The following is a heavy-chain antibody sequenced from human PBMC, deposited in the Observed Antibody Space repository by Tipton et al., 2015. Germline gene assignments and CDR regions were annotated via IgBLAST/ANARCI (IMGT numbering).Heavy chain of an antibody. J-gene: IGHJ4*02. Sequence: TLSLTCTVSGGSVTSGSYYWNWIRQPPGQGLEWIGYIYYSGSTSYNPSLKSRVTISTDTSKNQFSLKLRSVTAADTAVYYCARADAALDSWGQGTLVTVSS. V-gene: IGHV4-61*01. CDR1: GGSVTSGSYY. D-gene: IGHD6-25*01. CDR2: IYYSGST. CDR3: ARADAALDS.